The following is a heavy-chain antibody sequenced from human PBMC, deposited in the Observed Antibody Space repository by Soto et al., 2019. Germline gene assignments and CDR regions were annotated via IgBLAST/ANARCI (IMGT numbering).Heavy chain of an antibody. Sequence: QVQLVQSVAEVKKPGSSVKVSCKASGGTFSSYAISWVRQAPGHGLQWMGGIIPIFGTANYAQKFQGRVTITADESTSTAYMELSSLRSEDTVLYYCASRYGREYYYYGMAVWGRGATVTVTS. J-gene: IGHJ6*04. V-gene: IGHV1-69*01. CDR2: IIPIFGTA. CDR1: GGTFSSYA. CDR3: ASRYGREYYYYGMAV. D-gene: IGHD5-18*01.